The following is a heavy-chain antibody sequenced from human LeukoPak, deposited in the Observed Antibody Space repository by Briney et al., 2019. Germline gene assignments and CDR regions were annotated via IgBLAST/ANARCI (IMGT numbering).Heavy chain of an antibody. CDR3: AKDRVDSSGYYYYYFDY. D-gene: IGHD3-22*01. J-gene: IGHJ4*02. CDR1: GFTFSSYG. Sequence: PGGSLRLSCAASGFTFSSYGMSWVRQAPGKGLEWVSAISGSGGSTYYADSVKGRFTISRDNSKNTLYLQMNSLRAEDTAVYYCAKDRVDSSGYYYYYFDYWGQGTLVTVSS. V-gene: IGHV3-23*01. CDR2: ISGSGGST.